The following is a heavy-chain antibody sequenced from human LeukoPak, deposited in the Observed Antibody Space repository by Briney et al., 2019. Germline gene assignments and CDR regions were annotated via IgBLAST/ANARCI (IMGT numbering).Heavy chain of an antibody. CDR3: SRGPRWLQDYFNY. J-gene: IGHJ4*02. Sequence: SETLSLTCTVSGGSISSSTFYWGWIRQPPGKGLEWIGSIYYSGSTYYNPSLKSRVSISVDTSKNQFSLKLTSVTAADTAVYYCSRGPRWLQDYFNYWGQGTLVTVSS. CDR2: IYYSGST. V-gene: IGHV4-39*07. D-gene: IGHD5-24*01. CDR1: GGSISSSTFY.